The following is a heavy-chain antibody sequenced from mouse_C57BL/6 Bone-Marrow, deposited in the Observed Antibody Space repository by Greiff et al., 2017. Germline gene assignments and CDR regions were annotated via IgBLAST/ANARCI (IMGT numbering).Heavy chain of an antibody. V-gene: IGHV10-1*01. D-gene: IGHD1-1*01. J-gene: IGHJ3*01. CDR1: GFSFNTYA. Sequence: EVKLVESGGGLVQPKGSLKLSCAASGFSFNTYAMNWVRQAPGKGLEWVARIRSKSNNYATYYADSVKDRFTISRDDSESMLYLQMNNLKTEDKAMYYWVRTGYGSSLLFAYWGQGTLVTVSA. CDR2: IRSKSNNYAT. CDR3: VRTGYGSSLLFAY.